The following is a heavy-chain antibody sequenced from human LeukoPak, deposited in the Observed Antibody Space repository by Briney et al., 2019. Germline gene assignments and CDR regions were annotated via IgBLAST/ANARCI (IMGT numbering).Heavy chain of an antibody. D-gene: IGHD6-13*01. J-gene: IGHJ3*02. CDR1: GFTFAIYH. CDR2: IRGDGV. V-gene: IGHV3-23*01. CDR3: AKSRVEVAGTGGFDT. Sequence: GGSLRLSCAASGFTFAIYHMSWVRPAPGKGLEWVATIRGDGVYYADSVKGRFTISRDDSKNTVYVQMNSLRAEDTAVYYCAKSRVEVAGTGGFDTWGRGTLVAVSS.